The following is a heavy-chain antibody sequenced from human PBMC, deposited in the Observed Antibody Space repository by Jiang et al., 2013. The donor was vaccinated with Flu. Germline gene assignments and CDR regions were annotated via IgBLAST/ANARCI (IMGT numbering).Heavy chain of an antibody. CDR3: TPSFYSSGKTVDY. V-gene: IGHV3-73*01. Sequence: VQLLESGGGLVQPGGSLKLSCAASGFTFSGSAMHWVRQASGKGLEWVGRIRSKANSYATAYAASVKGRFTISRDDSKNTAYLQMNSLKTEDTAVYYCTPSFYSSGKTVDYWGQGTLVTVSS. CDR2: IRSKANSYAT. CDR1: GFTFSGSA. D-gene: IGHD6-19*01. J-gene: IGHJ4*02.